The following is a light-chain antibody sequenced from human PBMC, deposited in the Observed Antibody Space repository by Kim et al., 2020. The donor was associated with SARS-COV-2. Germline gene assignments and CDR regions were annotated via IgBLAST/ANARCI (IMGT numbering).Light chain of an antibody. J-gene: IGLJ1*01. CDR2: EVS. Sequence: GQSITISCTGTSSDVGSYNLVSWYQQHPGKAPKLMIYEVSKRPSGVSNRFSGSKSGNTASLTISGLQAEDEADYYCCSYAGSSTYVFGTGTKVTVL. V-gene: IGLV2-23*02. CDR1: SSDVGSYNL. CDR3: CSYAGSSTYV.